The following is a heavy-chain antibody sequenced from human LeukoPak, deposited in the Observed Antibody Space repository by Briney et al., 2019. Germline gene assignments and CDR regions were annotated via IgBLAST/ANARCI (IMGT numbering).Heavy chain of an antibody. Sequence: ASVKVSCKTSGYIFTDYYIHWVRQAPGQGLEWMGILNSSGGSTTYAQKFQGRITMTRDASTSTVYMELRSLRSEDTAVYYCARDNWNYGSSMDVWGQGTTVTVSS. V-gene: IGHV1-46*01. D-gene: IGHD1-7*01. CDR3: ARDNWNYGSSMDV. CDR2: LNSSGGST. CDR1: GYIFTDYY. J-gene: IGHJ6*02.